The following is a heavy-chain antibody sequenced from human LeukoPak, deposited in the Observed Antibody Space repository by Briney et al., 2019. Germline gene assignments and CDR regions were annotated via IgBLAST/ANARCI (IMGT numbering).Heavy chain of an antibody. Sequence: SETLSLTCAVSGYSISSGDYWGWIRQPPGKGLEWIGSIYNSGSTYYNPSLKSRVTISVDTSKRQFSLTLSSVTAAGTAVYYCARNRSEPLGNGGSFDSWGQGTLVTVSS. CDR2: IYNSGST. CDR3: ARNRSEPLGNGGSFDS. D-gene: IGHD3-16*01. CDR1: GYSISSGDY. V-gene: IGHV4-38-2*01. J-gene: IGHJ4*02.